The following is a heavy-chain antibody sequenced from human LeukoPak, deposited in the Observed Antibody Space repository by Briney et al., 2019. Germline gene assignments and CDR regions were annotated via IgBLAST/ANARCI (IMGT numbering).Heavy chain of an antibody. CDR2: IYHSGST. Sequence: SETLSLTCAVSGGSISSSNWWSWVRQPPGKGLEWIGEIYHSGSTNYNPSLKSRVTISVDKSKNQFSLKLSSVTAADTAVYYCARDSGQHSGYDWSHWGQGTLVTVSS. CDR1: GGSISSSNW. D-gene: IGHD5-12*01. J-gene: IGHJ4*02. V-gene: IGHV4-4*02. CDR3: ARDSGQHSGYDWSH.